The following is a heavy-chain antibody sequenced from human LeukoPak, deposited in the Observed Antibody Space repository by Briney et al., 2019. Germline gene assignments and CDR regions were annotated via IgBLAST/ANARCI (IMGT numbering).Heavy chain of an antibody. CDR3: ARTTSMAASGYDY. V-gene: IGHV1-8*03. CDR2: INPDTGDK. J-gene: IGHJ4*02. Sequence: ASVKVSCKASGYTFTNYHINWVRQASGQGLEWMTWINPDTGDKGYARKFQDRVTITTDTSISTAYMELSSLSSEDTAVYFCARTTSMAASGYDYWGQGTLVTVSS. D-gene: IGHD5-24*01. CDR1: GYTFTNYH.